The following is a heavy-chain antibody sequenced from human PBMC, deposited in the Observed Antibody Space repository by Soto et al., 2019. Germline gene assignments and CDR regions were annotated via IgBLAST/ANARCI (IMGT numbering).Heavy chain of an antibody. V-gene: IGHV3-66*01. D-gene: IGHD2-8*01. CDR1: GFTVSSNY. CDR2: IFNGGST. J-gene: IGHJ4*02. Sequence: EVQLVESGGGLVQAGGSLRLSCAASGFTVSSNYMNWVRQAPGKGLEWVSVIFNGGSTYYAASLKGRFTISRDNYKNKMYLQMYSLRAEDTAVYYCASGYAGLAHWGQGTLVPVSS. CDR3: ASGYAGLAH.